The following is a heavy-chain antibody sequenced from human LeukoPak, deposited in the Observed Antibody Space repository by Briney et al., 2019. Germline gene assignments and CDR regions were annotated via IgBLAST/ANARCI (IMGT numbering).Heavy chain of an antibody. Sequence: PSDTLSLTCTVSGGSISRYYWSWIRQPAGKGLEWIGRIYTSGSTNYNPSLKSRVTMSVDTSKNQFSLKLSSVTAADTAVYYCARAGNPYTGYSSSWYYYYYMDVWGKGTTVTVSS. D-gene: IGHD6-13*01. V-gene: IGHV4-4*07. J-gene: IGHJ6*03. CDR3: ARAGNPYTGYSSSWYYYYYMDV. CDR2: IYTSGST. CDR1: GGSISRYY.